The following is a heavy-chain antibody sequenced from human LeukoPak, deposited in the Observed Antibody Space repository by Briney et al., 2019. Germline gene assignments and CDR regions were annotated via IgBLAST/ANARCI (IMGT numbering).Heavy chain of an antibody. CDR2: INHSGST. CDR3: ARGRFLEWFYY. Sequence: PSETLSLTCTVSGGSISSSSHYWGWIRQPPGKGLEWIGEINHSGSTNYNPSLKSRVTISVDTSKNQFSLKLSSVTAADTAVYYCARGRFLEWFYYWGQGTLVTVSS. D-gene: IGHD3-3*01. V-gene: IGHV4-39*07. CDR1: GGSISSSSHY. J-gene: IGHJ4*02.